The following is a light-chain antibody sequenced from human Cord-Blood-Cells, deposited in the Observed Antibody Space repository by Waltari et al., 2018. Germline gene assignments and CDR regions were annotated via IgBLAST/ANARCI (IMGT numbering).Light chain of an antibody. Sequence: AIRMTQSPSSLSPPTGGRVTITCRASQGISSYLAWYQQKPGKAPKLLIYAASTLQSGVPTRFSGSGSGTDFTLTISCLQSEDCATYYCQQYYSYPWTFGQGTKVESK. J-gene: IGKJ1*01. CDR1: QGISSY. V-gene: IGKV1-8*01. CDR3: QQYYSYPWT. CDR2: AAS.